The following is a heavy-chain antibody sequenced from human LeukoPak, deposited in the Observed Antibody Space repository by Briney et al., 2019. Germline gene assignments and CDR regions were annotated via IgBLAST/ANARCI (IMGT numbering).Heavy chain of an antibody. CDR2: MNPNSGNT. CDR3: ARGPRNDYIWGRYRYTMGPWEPDY. V-gene: IGHV1-8*01. J-gene: IGHJ4*02. Sequence: ASVKVSCKASGYTFTSYDINWVRQATGQGLEWMGWMNPNSGNTGYAQKFQGRVTMTRNTSISTAYMELSSLRSEDTAVYYCARGPRNDYIWGRYRYTMGPWEPDYWGQGTLVTVSS. D-gene: IGHD3-16*02. CDR1: GYTFTSYD.